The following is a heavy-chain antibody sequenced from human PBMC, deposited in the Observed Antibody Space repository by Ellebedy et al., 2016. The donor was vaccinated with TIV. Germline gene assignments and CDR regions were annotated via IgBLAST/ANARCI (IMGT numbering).Heavy chain of an antibody. CDR1: GFIGFGFRSHW. D-gene: IGHD2-8*01. CDR2: ISPGGNEV. Sequence: PGGSLRLSCSASGFIGFGFRSHWMHWVRQVPGRGLVWVSRISPGGNEVAYGDSVKGRFTVSRDKVKNIVYLQMNNLTGDDTAVYFCARDHYCTHGLCLMGQDLWGQGTLVTVSS. V-gene: IGHV3-74*01. J-gene: IGHJ5*02. CDR3: ARDHYCTHGLCLMGQDL.